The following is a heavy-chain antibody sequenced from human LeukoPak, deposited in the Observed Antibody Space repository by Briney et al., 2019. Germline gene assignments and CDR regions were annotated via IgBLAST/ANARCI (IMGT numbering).Heavy chain of an antibody. CDR3: ARDLATTVTSHDY. J-gene: IGHJ4*02. D-gene: IGHD4-17*01. CDR2: ISSSSSYI. CDR1: GFTFNSYS. Sequence: GGSLRLSCAASGFTFNSYSMNWVRQAPGKGREGVSSISSSSSYIYYADSVKGRFTISRDNAKNSLYLQMNSLRAEDTAVYYCARDLATTVTSHDYWGQGTLVTVSS. V-gene: IGHV3-21*01.